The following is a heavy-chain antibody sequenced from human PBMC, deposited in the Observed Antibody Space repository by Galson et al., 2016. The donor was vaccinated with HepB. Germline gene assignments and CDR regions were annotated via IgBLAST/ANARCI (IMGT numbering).Heavy chain of an antibody. CDR3: ARDQVYKYDTSGHYSNWFDY. D-gene: IGHD3-22*01. CDR2: IWYDGSNK. J-gene: IGHJ5*01. CDR1: GFTFSRYG. Sequence: SLRLSCAASGFTFSRYGFHWVRQAPGKGLEWVAAIWYDGSNKYYADSVKGRFTISRDNSKNTLYLQMNSLRAEDTAIYYCARDQVYKYDTSGHYSNWFDYWGQGNLVTVSS. V-gene: IGHV3-33*01.